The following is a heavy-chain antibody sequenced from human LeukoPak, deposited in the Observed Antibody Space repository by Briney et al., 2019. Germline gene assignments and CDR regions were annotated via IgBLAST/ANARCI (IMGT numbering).Heavy chain of an antibody. J-gene: IGHJ4*02. D-gene: IGHD6-6*01. CDR2: INHSGST. CDR1: GGSFSGYY. V-gene: IGHV4-34*01. CDR3: ARGSSIAAYFDY. Sequence: LETLSLTCAVYGGSFSGYYWSWIRQPPGKGLEWIGEINHSGSTNYSPSLKSRVTISVDTSKNQFSLKLSSVTAADTAVYYCARGSSIAAYFDYWGQGTLVTVSS.